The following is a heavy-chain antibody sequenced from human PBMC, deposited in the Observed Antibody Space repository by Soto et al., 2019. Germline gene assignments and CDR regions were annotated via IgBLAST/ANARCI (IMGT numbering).Heavy chain of an antibody. V-gene: IGHV4-59*01. CDR3: ARTPRVWLHNLEFDY. Sequence: QVQLQESGPGLVKPSETLSLTCTVSGGSISSYYWSWIRQPPGKGLEWIGYIYYSGSTNYNPSLKSRVTISVDTSKDQFSLKLSSVTAADTAVYYCARTPRVWLHNLEFDYWGQGTLVTVSS. CDR1: GGSISSYY. D-gene: IGHD5-12*01. J-gene: IGHJ4*02. CDR2: IYYSGST.